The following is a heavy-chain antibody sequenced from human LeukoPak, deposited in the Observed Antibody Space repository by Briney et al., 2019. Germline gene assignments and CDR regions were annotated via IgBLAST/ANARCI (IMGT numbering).Heavy chain of an antibody. CDR2: ISGSGGST. CDR1: GFTFSSYA. CDR3: AKDPEYCDILTPFDP. D-gene: IGHD3-9*01. J-gene: IGHJ5*02. V-gene: IGHV3-23*01. Sequence: GGSLRLSCAASGFTFSSYAMSWVRQAPGKGLEWVSAISGSGGSTYYADSVKGRFTISRDNSKNTLYLQMNSLRAEDTAVYYCAKDPEYCDILTPFDPWGQGTLVTVSS.